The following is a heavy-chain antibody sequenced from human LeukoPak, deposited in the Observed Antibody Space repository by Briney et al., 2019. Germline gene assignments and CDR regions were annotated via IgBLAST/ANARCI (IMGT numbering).Heavy chain of an antibody. CDR3: ARSPLVADYYFDY. CDR1: GGSISSYY. J-gene: IGHJ4*02. D-gene: IGHD2-8*02. CDR2: IYSSGNT. V-gene: IGHV4-59*01. Sequence: SETLSLTCTVSGGSISSYYWNWIRQPPGKGLEWIGYIYSSGNTNYNPSLKSRVTISLDTSKNQFSLKLSSVTAADTAVYYCARSPLVADYYFDYWGQGTLVTVPS.